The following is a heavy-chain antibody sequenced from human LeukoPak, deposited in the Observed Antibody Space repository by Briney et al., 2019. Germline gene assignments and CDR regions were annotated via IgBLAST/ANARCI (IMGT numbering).Heavy chain of an antibody. Sequence: ASVKVSRKASGYTFTNYDINWVRQATGQGLEWMGWMNPNSGNTGYAQKFQGRVTMTRNTSISTAYMELSSLKAEDTAVYYCARGRGSSSGWRRFDYWGQGSLVTVSS. CDR2: MNPNSGNT. J-gene: IGHJ4*02. CDR1: GYTFTNYD. D-gene: IGHD6-19*01. V-gene: IGHV1-8*01. CDR3: ARGRGSSSGWRRFDY.